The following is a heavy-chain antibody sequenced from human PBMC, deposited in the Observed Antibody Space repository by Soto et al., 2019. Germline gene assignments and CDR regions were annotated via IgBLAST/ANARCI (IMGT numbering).Heavy chain of an antibody. Sequence: PGGSLRLSGAASGFTFSSYSMSWVRQAPWKGLEWVSAISGSGVSTYYADSVKGRFTISRDNSKNKLYLQMNSLRAEDTAVYYCAKGPWSGYYGGVRRGKWFDPWGQRTLVAVSP. V-gene: IGHV3-23*01. CDR3: AKGPWSGYYGGVRRGKWFDP. CDR1: GFTFSSYS. J-gene: IGHJ5*02. D-gene: IGHD3-3*01. CDR2: ISGSGVST.